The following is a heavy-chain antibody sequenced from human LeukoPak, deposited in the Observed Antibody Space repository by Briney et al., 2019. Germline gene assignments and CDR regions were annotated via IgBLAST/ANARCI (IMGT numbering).Heavy chain of an antibody. Sequence: SETLSLTCTVSGYSISSGYYWGWIRQPPGKGLEWIGSIYHSGSTYYNPSPKSRVTISLDTSKNQFSLKVSSVTAADTAVYYCARAGYSYLDYWGQGTLVTVSS. CDR1: GYSISSGYY. CDR2: IYHSGST. CDR3: ARAGYSYLDY. D-gene: IGHD5-18*01. V-gene: IGHV4-38-2*02. J-gene: IGHJ4*02.